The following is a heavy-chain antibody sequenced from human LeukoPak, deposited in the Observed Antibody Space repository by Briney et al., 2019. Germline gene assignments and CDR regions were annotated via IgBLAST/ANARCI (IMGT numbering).Heavy chain of an antibody. J-gene: IGHJ4*02. CDR2: IYSGGNT. V-gene: IGHV3-66*01. D-gene: IGHD2-2*01. Sequence: PGGSLRLSCAASGFTVSSNYMSWVRQAPGKGLEWVSVIYSGGNTHYADSLKGRLTISRDSSKNTLYLQVNGLRAEDTAVYYCAREFCSTATCYADDWGQGTLVTVSS. CDR1: GFTVSSNY. CDR3: AREFCSTATCYADD.